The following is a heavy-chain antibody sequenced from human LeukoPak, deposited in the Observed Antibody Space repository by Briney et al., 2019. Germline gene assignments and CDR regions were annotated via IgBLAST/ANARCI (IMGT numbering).Heavy chain of an antibody. J-gene: IGHJ4*02. V-gene: IGHV3-23*01. D-gene: IGHD2-15*01. CDR3: AKAPCSGGSCYFSD. Sequence: GGSLRLSCAASGFTFSSFAMTWXXXXXXXXXXXXXGISGRGDSTYYADSVKGQFTISRDNSKNTLYLQMSSLRADDTAVYFCAKAPCSGGSCYFSDWGQGTLVTVSS. CDR2: ISGRGDST. CDR1: GFTFSSFA.